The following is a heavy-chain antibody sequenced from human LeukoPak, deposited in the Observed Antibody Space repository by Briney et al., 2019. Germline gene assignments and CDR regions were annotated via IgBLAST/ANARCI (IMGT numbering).Heavy chain of an antibody. CDR1: GYTFTRYG. V-gene: IGHV1-18*01. Sequence: ASVKVPCKASGYTFTRYGVSWVRQAPGQGLQWLGWISASNGNTNYAQKFRGRVTMSTDTTSNTVYMDVRSLTSDDTAVYYCARDHSNWNYAPDFWGQGTLVIVSS. CDR3: ARDHSNWNYAPDF. CDR2: ISASNGNT. J-gene: IGHJ4*02. D-gene: IGHD1-7*01.